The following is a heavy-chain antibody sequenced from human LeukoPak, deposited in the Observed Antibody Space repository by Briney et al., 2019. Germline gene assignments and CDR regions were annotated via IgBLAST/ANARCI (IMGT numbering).Heavy chain of an antibody. Sequence: GGSRRLSCAASGFTFSSYSMNWVRLAPGKGLEWVSCISSSSSYIYYADSVKGRFTISRDNAKNSLYLQMNSLRAEDTAAYYCARDRDYDILTGYYSITDYWGQGTLVTVSS. CDR1: GFTFSSYS. CDR2: ISSSSSYI. V-gene: IGHV3-21*01. J-gene: IGHJ4*02. D-gene: IGHD3-9*01. CDR3: ARDRDYDILTGYYSITDY.